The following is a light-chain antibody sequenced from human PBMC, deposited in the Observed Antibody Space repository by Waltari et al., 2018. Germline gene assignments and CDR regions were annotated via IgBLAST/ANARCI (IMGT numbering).Light chain of an antibody. Sequence: QSALTQPRSVSGPLGPSAPISCPGTSSDVGGYTYVSWSQQHPGKAPKLMLYDVIKRPSGVPDRFSGSKSGNTASLTISGLQAEDEADYYCCSYAGSYTWVFGGGTKLTVL. CDR2: DVI. CDR1: SSDVGGYTY. V-gene: IGLV2-11*01. J-gene: IGLJ3*02. CDR3: CSYAGSYTWV.